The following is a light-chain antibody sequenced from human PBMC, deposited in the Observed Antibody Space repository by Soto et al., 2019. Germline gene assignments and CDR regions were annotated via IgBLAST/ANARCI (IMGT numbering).Light chain of an antibody. CDR2: DND. CDR1: NSNIGNNY. Sequence: QAVVTQPPSVSAAPGRKVTISCSGTNSNIGNNYVSWYQHLPGTAPKLLIYDNDNRPSGIPDRFSGSKSGTSATLGITGLQTGDEADYYCGTWDSSLSAVVFGGGTKLTVL. V-gene: IGLV1-51*01. CDR3: GTWDSSLSAVV. J-gene: IGLJ2*01.